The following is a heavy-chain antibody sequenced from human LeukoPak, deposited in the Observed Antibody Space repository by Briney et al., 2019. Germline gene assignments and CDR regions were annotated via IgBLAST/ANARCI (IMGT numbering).Heavy chain of an antibody. Sequence: GGSLRLSCAASGFTFSNYAMSWVRQAPGKGLEWVSAISGSGGSTYYADSVKGRFTISRDNSKNMLYLQMNSLRAEDTAIYYCTMRTTVTTVYYYYMDVWGKGTTVTVSS. D-gene: IGHD4-17*01. CDR1: GFTFSNYA. V-gene: IGHV3-23*01. J-gene: IGHJ6*03. CDR3: TMRTTVTTVYYYYMDV. CDR2: ISGSGGST.